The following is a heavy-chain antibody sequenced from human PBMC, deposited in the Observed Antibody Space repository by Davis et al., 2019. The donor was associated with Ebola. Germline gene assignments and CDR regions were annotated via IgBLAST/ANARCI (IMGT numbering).Heavy chain of an antibody. J-gene: IGHJ5*01. CDR1: GGSVSSGSYY. Sequence: MPSETLSLTCTVSGGSVSSGSYYWSWIRQPPGKGLEWIGEINHSGSTNYNPTLESRVTISEDTSRNQFSLKLNSVTAADTAVYYCASRRSGPGGWFDSWGQGTLVTVSS. V-gene: IGHV4-39*01. CDR3: ASRRSGPGGWFDS. CDR2: INHSGST.